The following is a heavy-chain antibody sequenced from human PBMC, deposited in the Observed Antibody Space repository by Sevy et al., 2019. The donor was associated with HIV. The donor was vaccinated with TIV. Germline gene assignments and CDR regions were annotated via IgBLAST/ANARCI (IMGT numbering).Heavy chain of an antibody. D-gene: IGHD3-3*01. CDR1: GFTFGDYA. CDR2: IKSKTYGGTT. Sequence: GGSLRLSCTASGFTFGDYAMSWLRQAPGKGLEWVGFIKSKTYGGTTEYAASVKGRFTISRDDSKSIAYLQMTSLKTEDTALYYCSRVQGTISPYNYFGMDVWGQGTTVTVSS. CDR3: SRVQGTISPYNYFGMDV. J-gene: IGHJ6*02. V-gene: IGHV3-49*03.